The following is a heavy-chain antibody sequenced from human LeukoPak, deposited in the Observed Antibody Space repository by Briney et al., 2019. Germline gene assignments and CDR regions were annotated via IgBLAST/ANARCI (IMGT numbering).Heavy chain of an antibody. CDR3: ARVGDIDAFDI. D-gene: IGHD4-17*01. CDR1: GFTFSNYA. V-gene: IGHV3-64*01. Sequence: GGSLRLSCAASGFTFSNYAIHWVRQAPGKGLEYVSAISRSGGTTYYANSAKGRFTISRDNSKNTLFLQMGSLRAEDMAVYYCARVGDIDAFDIWGQGTMVTVSS. J-gene: IGHJ3*02. CDR2: ISRSGGTT.